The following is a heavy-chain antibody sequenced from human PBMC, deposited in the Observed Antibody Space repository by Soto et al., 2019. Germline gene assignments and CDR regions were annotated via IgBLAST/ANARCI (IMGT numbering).Heavy chain of an antibody. CDR1: GYTFTDYF. CDR3: ARVTLKAGIWFDP. Sequence: QVQLVQSGAEVKKPGASVKVSCKASGYTFTDYFIHWVRQAPGQGFEWMGWINPKTRGTNYAQKFQGRVTMTRGTSNSTAYMELRGLRSDDTSVYYCARVTLKAGIWFDPWGQGTLGTVS. CDR2: INPKTRGT. V-gene: IGHV1-2*02. J-gene: IGHJ5*02.